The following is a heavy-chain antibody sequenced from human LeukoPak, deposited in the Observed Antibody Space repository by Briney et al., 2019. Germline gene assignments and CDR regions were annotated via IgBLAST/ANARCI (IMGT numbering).Heavy chain of an antibody. V-gene: IGHV4-30-2*01. CDR3: HISGGSR. CDR2: IYHSGST. D-gene: IGHD2-15*01. CDR1: GGSISSGVYY. Sequence: PSQTLSLTCTVSGGSISSGVYYWSWIRQPPGKGLEWIGYIYHSGSTYYNPSLKSRVTISVDRSQKQFSLKLSSVTAADTAVYYCHISGGSRWGQGTLVTVSS. J-gene: IGHJ4*02.